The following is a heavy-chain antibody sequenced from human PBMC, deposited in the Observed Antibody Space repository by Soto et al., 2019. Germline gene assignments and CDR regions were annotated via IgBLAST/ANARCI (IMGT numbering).Heavy chain of an antibody. CDR2: ISVSGNNT. CDR1: GFAFSTFA. V-gene: IGHV3-23*01. CDR3: ARDQLRPGILYSLGVLLPEYGL. J-gene: IGHJ4*02. Sequence: PGGSLRLSCAASGFAFSTFAMTWVRQAPGKGLERVAAISVSGNNTYYADSVKGRFTISRDNSQNSVFLQMSSLRADDTAVYYCARDQLRPGILYSLGVLLPEYGLWGQGTLVTVSS. D-gene: IGHD3-22*01.